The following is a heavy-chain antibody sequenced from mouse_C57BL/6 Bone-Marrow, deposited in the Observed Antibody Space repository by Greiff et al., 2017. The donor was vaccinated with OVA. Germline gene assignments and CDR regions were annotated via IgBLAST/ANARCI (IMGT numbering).Heavy chain of an antibody. CDR3: TRGYSIYYAMDY. J-gene: IGHJ4*01. V-gene: IGHV1-15*01. CDR1: GYTFTDYE. CDR2: IDPETGGT. Sequence: QVQLQQSGAELVRPGASVTLSCKASGYTFTDYEMHWVKQTPVHGLEWIGAIDPETGGTAYNQKFKGKAILTADKSSSTAYMELRSLTSEDSAVYYGTRGYSIYYAMDYWGQGTSVTVSS. D-gene: IGHD2-5*01.